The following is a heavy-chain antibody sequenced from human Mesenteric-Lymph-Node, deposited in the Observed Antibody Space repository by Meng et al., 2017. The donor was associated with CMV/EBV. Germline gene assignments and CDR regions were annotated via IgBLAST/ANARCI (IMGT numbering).Heavy chain of an antibody. Sequence: SLKISCVVSGFTFEDHAMHWVRQAPGKGLEWVSGISWSSRNIGYADSVKGRFAISRDNAKNSLYLQMNSLRAEGTAVYYCAKEGGQQQLVLGYFDSWGQGTLVTVSS. CDR1: GFTFEDHA. CDR3: AKEGGQQQLVLGYFDS. D-gene: IGHD6-13*01. CDR2: ISWSSRNI. J-gene: IGHJ4*02. V-gene: IGHV3-9*01.